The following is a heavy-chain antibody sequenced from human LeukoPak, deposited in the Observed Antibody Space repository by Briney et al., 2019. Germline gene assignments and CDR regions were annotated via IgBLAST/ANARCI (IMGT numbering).Heavy chain of an antibody. J-gene: IGHJ3*02. D-gene: IGHD3-22*01. CDR1: GGSISSSSYY. V-gene: IGHV4-39*07. CDR3: ARWAYYYDSCGYFTFHI. CDR2: INHSGST. Sequence: SETLSLTCTVSGGSISSSSYYWGWIRQPPGNGLEWIGEINHSGSTNYNPSLKSRVTISVDTSKNQFSLKLSSVTAADMAVYDCARWAYYYDSCGYFTFHIWGQGTMVTVSS.